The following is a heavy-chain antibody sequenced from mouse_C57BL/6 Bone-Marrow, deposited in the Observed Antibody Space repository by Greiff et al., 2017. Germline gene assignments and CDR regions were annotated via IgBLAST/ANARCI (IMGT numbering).Heavy chain of an antibody. CDR3: TTLLPRVGYFDY. V-gene: IGHV14-4*01. J-gene: IGHJ2*01. CDR1: GFNIKDDY. CDR2: IDPENGDT. D-gene: IGHD1-1*01. Sequence: VQLQQSGAELVRPGASVKLSCTASGFNIKDDYMHWVKQRPEQGLEWIGWIDPENGDTEYASKFQGKATITADTSSNTAYLQLSSLTSEDTAGYFWTTLLPRVGYFDYWGPGTTLHVSS.